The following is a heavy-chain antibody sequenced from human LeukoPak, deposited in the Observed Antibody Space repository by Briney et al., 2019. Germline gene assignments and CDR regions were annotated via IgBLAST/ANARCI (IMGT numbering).Heavy chain of an antibody. D-gene: IGHD1-7*01. CDR1: GFTFSDYA. J-gene: IGHJ4*02. V-gene: IGHV3-23*01. CDR2: ISTRGNT. Sequence: PGGSLRLSCAASGFTFSDYAMAWVRQAPGKGLEWVSSISTRGNTYYADSVKGRFTISRDNSKDTLYLQINSLTTEDTAVYYCARGLRGNYDYWGQGTLVTVSS. CDR3: ARGLRGNYDY.